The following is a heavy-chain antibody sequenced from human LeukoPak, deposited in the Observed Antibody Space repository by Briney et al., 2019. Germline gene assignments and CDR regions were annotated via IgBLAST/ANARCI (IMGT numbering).Heavy chain of an antibody. Sequence: LETLSLTCTVSGGSISSYYWSWIRQPPGKGLEWVGSIYYSGSTNSNPSLKSRVTISVDTTKNQFSLKLSSVTAADTAVYYCARSIIVVVAAGALDIWGQGAMVTVSS. CDR3: ARSIIVVVAAGALDI. D-gene: IGHD2-21*02. CDR1: GGSISSYY. V-gene: IGHV4-59*08. CDR2: IYYSGST. J-gene: IGHJ3*02.